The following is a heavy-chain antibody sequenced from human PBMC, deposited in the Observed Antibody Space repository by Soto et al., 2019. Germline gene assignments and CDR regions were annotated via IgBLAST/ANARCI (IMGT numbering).Heavy chain of an antibody. J-gene: IGHJ4*02. CDR3: ARDLVACSDFWRAYNGGYFDY. Sequence: QAQLVQSGAGVKRHGASVKVSCKASGYTFRYYGITWVRQAPGQGREWMAWISPYKGNTNYAQDHQGRDTMTTDTATSTTYTELWSLTSEDTAMYHCARDLVACSDFWRAYNGGYFDYWGQGTLVTVSS. CDR2: ISPYKGNT. CDR1: GYTFRYYG. D-gene: IGHD3-3*01. V-gene: IGHV1-18*01.